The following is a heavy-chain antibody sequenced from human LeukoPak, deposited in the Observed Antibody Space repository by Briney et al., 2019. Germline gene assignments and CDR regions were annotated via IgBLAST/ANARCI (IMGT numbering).Heavy chain of an antibody. CDR2: ISYDGSNK. V-gene: IGHV3-30*18. CDR1: GFTFSSYG. J-gene: IGHJ4*02. Sequence: QPGGSLRLSCAASGFTFSSYGMHWVRQAPGKGLEWVAVISYDGSNKYYADSVKGRFTISRDNSKNTLYLQMNSLRAEDTAVYYCAKDRENGSGSYYSPYYFDYWGQGTLVTVSS. CDR3: AKDRENGSGSYYSPYYFDY. D-gene: IGHD3-10*01.